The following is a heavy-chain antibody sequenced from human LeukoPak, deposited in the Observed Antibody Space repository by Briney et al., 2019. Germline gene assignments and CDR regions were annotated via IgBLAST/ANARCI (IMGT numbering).Heavy chain of an antibody. Sequence: ASVKVSCKASGGTFSSYAINWVRQATGQGLEWMGWMNPNSGNTGYAQKFQGRVTITRNTSISTAYMELSSLRSEDTAVYYCARAKLERIDYWGQGTLVTVSS. CDR2: MNPNSGNT. J-gene: IGHJ4*02. D-gene: IGHD1-1*01. CDR1: GGTFSSYA. V-gene: IGHV1-8*03. CDR3: ARAKLERIDY.